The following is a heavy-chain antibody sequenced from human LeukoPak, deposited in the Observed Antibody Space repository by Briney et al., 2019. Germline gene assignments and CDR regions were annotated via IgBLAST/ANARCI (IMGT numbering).Heavy chain of an antibody. CDR2: NSGSRGST. J-gene: IGHJ4*02. V-gene: IGHV3-23*01. D-gene: IGHD6-19*01. CDR1: GFTFSSYA. CDR3: AKFYSRGWSHFDY. Sequence: GGSLRLSCAASGFTFSSYAMSWVRQAPGKGLEWVSANSGSRGSTYYADSVKGRFTISKDNSKNTLYLQMNSLRAEDTAVYYCAKFYSRGWSHFDYWGQGTLVTVSS.